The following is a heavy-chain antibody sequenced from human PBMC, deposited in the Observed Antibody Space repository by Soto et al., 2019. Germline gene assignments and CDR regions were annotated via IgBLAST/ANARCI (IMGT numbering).Heavy chain of an antibody. CDR3: ARANGVSRLNYYYGMDV. D-gene: IGHD2-8*01. CDR2: ISYDGSNK. Sequence: GGSLRLSCAASGFTFSSYGMHWVRQAPGKGLEWVAVISYDGSNKYYADSVKGRFTISRDNSKNTLYLQMNSLRAEDTAVYYCARANGVSRLNYYYGMDVWGQGTTVTAP. CDR1: GFTFSSYG. J-gene: IGHJ6*02. V-gene: IGHV3-30*03.